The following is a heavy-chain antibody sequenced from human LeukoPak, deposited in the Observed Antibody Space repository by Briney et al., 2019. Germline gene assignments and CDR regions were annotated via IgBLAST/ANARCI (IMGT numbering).Heavy chain of an antibody. CDR2: INWNGGST. Sequence: GGSLRLSCAASGFTFDDYGMSWVRQAPGKGLEWVSGINWNGGSTGYADSVKGRFTISRDNAKNSLYLQMNGLRAEDTALYYCAREGYYYDSSGYPNYYYYMDVWGKGTTVTVSS. V-gene: IGHV3-20*04. CDR1: GFTFDDYG. J-gene: IGHJ6*03. D-gene: IGHD3-22*01. CDR3: AREGYYYDSSGYPNYYYYMDV.